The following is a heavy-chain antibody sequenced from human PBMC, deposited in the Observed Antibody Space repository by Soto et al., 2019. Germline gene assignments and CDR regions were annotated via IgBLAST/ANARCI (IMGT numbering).Heavy chain of an antibody. CDR1: GFTFSSYG. J-gene: IGHJ6*02. Sequence: GGSLRLSCAASGFTFSSYGMHWVRQAPGKGLEWVAVIWYDGSNKYYADSVKGRFTISRDNSKNTLYLQMNSLRAEDTAVYYCARNPARVYAHKNPPLYYYGMDVWGQGTTVTVSS. D-gene: IGHD2-8*01. CDR3: ARNPARVYAHKNPPLYYYGMDV. V-gene: IGHV3-33*01. CDR2: IWYDGSNK.